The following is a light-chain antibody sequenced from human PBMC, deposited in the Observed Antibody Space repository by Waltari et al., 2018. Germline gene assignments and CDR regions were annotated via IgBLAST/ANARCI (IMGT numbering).Light chain of an antibody. CDR1: SNDVGFYNY. J-gene: IGLJ1*01. V-gene: IGLV2-14*01. CDR2: EVS. CDR3: SAYTSTSALV. Sequence: QPASVSGSPGQSITISCTGTSNDVGFYNYVSWYQQHPGKAPKVIIYEVSNRPSGISNRFSGSKSGNTASLTISVLQPEDEADYHCSAYTSTSALVFGTGTKVTVL.